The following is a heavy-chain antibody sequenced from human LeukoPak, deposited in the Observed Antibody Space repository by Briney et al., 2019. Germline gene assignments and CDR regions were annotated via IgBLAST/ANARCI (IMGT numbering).Heavy chain of an antibody. Sequence: GGSLRLSCAASGFTFGDYAMHWVRQGPGKGLEWVSGITRNSDTIAYADSVKGRFTISRDNAKNSLYLQMNSLRVEDTALYYCAKDIDGGTFGDAFDIWGQGTTVTVSS. CDR1: GFTFGDYA. CDR3: AKDIDGGTFGDAFDI. D-gene: IGHD4-23*01. J-gene: IGHJ3*02. V-gene: IGHV3-9*01. CDR2: ITRNSDTI.